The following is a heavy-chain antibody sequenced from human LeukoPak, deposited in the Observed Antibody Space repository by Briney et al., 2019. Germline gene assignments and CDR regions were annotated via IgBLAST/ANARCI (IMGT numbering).Heavy chain of an antibody. CDR3: AKGPSGWFPSYFDY. CDR1: GFTFSHSA. Sequence: GGSLRLSCTASGFTFSHSAMHWVRQAPGKGLEWVAVILSDGSKEFYTDSVKGRFTISRDNSKNTLYLQVNSLRAEDTAVYYCAKGPSGWFPSYFDYWGQGTLVTVSS. V-gene: IGHV3-30*04. J-gene: IGHJ4*02. CDR2: ILSDGSKE. D-gene: IGHD6-19*01.